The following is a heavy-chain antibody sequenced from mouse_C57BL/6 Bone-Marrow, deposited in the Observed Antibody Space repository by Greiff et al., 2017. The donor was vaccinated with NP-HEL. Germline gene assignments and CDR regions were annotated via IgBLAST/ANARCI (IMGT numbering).Heavy chain of an antibody. CDR2: IYPRDGST. J-gene: IGHJ2*01. D-gene: IGHD2-2*01. CDR1: GYTFTDHT. V-gene: IGHV1-78*01. CDR3: ARCGLRGGYYFDY. Sequence: VQLQESDAELVKPGASVKISCKVSGYTFTDHTIHWMKQRPEQGLEWIGDIYPRDGSTKYNEKFKGKATLTADKSSSTAYMQLNSLTSEDSAVYFCARCGLRGGYYFDYWGQGTTLTVSS.